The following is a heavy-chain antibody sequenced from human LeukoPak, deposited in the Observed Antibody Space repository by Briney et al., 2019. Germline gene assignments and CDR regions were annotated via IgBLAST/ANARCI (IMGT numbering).Heavy chain of an antibody. J-gene: IGHJ4*02. Sequence: PGGSLRLSCAASGFTFSSYGMSWVRQAPGKGLVWVSRIHSDGSITSYADSVKGRFTVSRDNAKNTLYLQMNSLRADDTAVYYCARDRTTVTVFDYWGQGTLVTVSS. CDR1: GFTFSSYG. CDR2: IHSDGSIT. CDR3: ARDRTTVTVFDY. D-gene: IGHD4-17*01. V-gene: IGHV3-74*01.